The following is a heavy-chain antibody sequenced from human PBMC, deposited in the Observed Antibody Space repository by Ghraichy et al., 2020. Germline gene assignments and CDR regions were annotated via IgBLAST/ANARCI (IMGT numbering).Heavy chain of an antibody. Sequence: SETLSLTCTVSGASISSSSYYWGWIRQPPGKGLEWVGSMYYSGSTYYIPSLRSRVTISVDTSKNQFSLKLNSVTAADTAVYYCVRQVGLRHFDSWGQGTLVTVSS. CDR2: MYYSGST. V-gene: IGHV4-39*01. J-gene: IGHJ4*02. CDR1: GASISSSSYY. CDR3: VRQVGLRHFDS. D-gene: IGHD5-12*01.